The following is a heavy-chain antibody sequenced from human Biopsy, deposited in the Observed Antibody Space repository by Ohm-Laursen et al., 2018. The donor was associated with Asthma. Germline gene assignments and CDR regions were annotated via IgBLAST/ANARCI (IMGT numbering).Heavy chain of an antibody. CDR2: ISSDVRE. CDR3: VRWRSGYPDHYSDF. CDR1: GFTFRNFG. D-gene: IGHD2-21*01. Sequence: SLRPSCTASGFTFRNFGMHWVRQAPGKGLEWVALISSDVREWYADSVKGRFTISRDNSKNTLDLQMNSLRGDDTAVYYCVRWRSGYPDHYSDFWGLGTLVTVSS. V-gene: IGHV3-30*03. J-gene: IGHJ4*02.